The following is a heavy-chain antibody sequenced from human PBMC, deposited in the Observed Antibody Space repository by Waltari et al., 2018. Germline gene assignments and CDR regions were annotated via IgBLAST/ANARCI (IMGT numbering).Heavy chain of an antibody. D-gene: IGHD6-13*01. Sequence: QVQLVESGGGVVQPGRSLRLSCAASGFTFSSYAMHWVRQAPGKGLEWVAVISYDGSNKYYADSVKGRFTISRDNSKNTLYLQMNSLRAEDTAVYYCAREQGRGSSSRSADAFDIWGQGTMVTVSS. V-gene: IGHV3-30-3*01. CDR2: ISYDGSNK. CDR3: AREQGRGSSSRSADAFDI. J-gene: IGHJ3*02. CDR1: GFTFSSYA.